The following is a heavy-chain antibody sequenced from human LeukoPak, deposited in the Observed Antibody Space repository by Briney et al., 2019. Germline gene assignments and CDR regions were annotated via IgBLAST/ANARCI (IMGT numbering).Heavy chain of an antibody. D-gene: IGHD6-19*01. CDR2: IYSSGST. CDR1: GGSISSYY. V-gene: IGHV4-59*08. CDR3: ARQAVAGTYFDY. Sequence: PSETLSLTCTVSGGSISSYYWSWIRQPPGKGLEWAGYIYSSGSTNYNPSLKSRVTISVDTSKNQFSLKLSSVTAADTAVYYCARQAVAGTYFDYWGQGTLVTVSS. J-gene: IGHJ4*02.